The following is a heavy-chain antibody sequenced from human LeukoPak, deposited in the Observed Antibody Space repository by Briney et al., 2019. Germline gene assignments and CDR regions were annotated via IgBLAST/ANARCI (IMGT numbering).Heavy chain of an antibody. V-gene: IGHV7-4-1*02. CDR1: GYTFTRYG. D-gene: IGHD5-12*01. CDR3: ARDGQVATFYYYMDV. Sequence: ASVKVSCKASGYTFTRYGMNWVRQAPGQGLEWMGWINTNTGNPTYAQGFTGRFVFSLDTSVSTAYLQISSLKAEDTAVYYCARDGQVATFYYYMDVWGKGTTVTVSS. J-gene: IGHJ6*03. CDR2: INTNTGNP.